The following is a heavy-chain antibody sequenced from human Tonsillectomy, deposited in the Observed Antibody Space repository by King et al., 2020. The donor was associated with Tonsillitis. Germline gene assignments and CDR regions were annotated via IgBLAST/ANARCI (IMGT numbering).Heavy chain of an antibody. CDR2: IYTSGST. V-gene: IGHV4-4*07. CDR3: ARIGRITGTTLTYYYYGMDV. D-gene: IGHD1-7*01. CDR1: GGSISSYY. Sequence: LQLQESGPGLVKPSETLSLTCTVSGGSISSYYWSWIRQPAGKVLEWMGRIYTSGSTNYNPSLKSRVTMSVDTSNNQFSLKLSSVTAADTAVYYCARIGRITGTTLTYYYYGMDVWGQGTTVTVSS. J-gene: IGHJ6*02.